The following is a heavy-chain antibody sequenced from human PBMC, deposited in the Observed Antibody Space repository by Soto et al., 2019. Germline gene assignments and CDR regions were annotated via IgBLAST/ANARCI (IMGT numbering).Heavy chain of an antibody. J-gene: IGHJ5*02. CDR2: IYHSGST. Sequence: NPSETLSLTCAVSGYSISSGYYWGWIRQPPGKGLEWIGSIYHSGSTYYNPSLKSRVTISVDTSKNQFSLKLSSVTAADTAVYYCAREAKEFLESYSRRHNWFDPWGQGTLVTVS. CDR3: AREAKEFLESYSRRHNWFDP. V-gene: IGHV4-38-2*02. D-gene: IGHD3-3*01. CDR1: GYSISSGYY.